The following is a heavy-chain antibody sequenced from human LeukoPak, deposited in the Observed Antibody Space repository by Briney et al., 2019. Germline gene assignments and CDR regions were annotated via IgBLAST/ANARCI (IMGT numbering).Heavy chain of an antibody. D-gene: IGHD6-13*01. CDR3: ARNRIAAAATSRIDY. V-gene: IGHV3-30*01. CDR2: ISYDGSNK. J-gene: IGHJ4*02. CDR1: GFTFSSYA. Sequence: GGSLRLSCAASGFTFSSYAMHWVRQAPGEGLEWVAVISYDGSNKYYVDSVKGRFTISRDNSKNTLYLQMNSLRAEDTAVYYCARNRIAAAATSRIDYWGQGTLVTVSS.